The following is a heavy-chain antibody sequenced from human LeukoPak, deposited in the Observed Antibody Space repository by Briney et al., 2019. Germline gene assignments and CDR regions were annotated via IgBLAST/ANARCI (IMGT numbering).Heavy chain of an antibody. V-gene: IGHV3-74*03. J-gene: IGHJ2*01. D-gene: IGHD3-10*01. Sequence: QPGGSLRLSCAASGFAFSNYWMHWVRQAPGKGLLWVSHINSDGTNTKYADSVKGRFTTSRDNAKNTLYLQMNSLRAEDTAVYYCARGKAGVDTNWYFNLWGRGTLVTVSS. CDR2: INSDGTNT. CDR3: ARGKAGVDTNWYFNL. CDR1: GFAFSNYW.